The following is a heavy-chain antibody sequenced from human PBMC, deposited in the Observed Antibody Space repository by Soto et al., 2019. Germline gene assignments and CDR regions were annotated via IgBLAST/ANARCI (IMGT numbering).Heavy chain of an antibody. CDR1: GFSLSTSGVG. J-gene: IGHJ4*02. D-gene: IGHD1-26*01. CDR3: AHSNGWELLGGPFDY. Sequence: QITLKESGPTLVKPTQTLTLTCTFSGFSLSTSGVGVGWIRQPPGKALEWLALIYWDDDKRYSPSLKSRLTIPKDTSKNQVVLTMTNMDPVDTATYYCAHSNGWELLGGPFDYWGQGTLVTVSS. CDR2: IYWDDDK. V-gene: IGHV2-5*02.